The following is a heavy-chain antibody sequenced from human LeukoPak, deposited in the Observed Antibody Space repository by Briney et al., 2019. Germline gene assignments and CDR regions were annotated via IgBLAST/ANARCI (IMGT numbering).Heavy chain of an antibody. D-gene: IGHD3-10*01. CDR1: GFTVSSNY. CDR3: ARSIYASGSSYTFDI. Sequence: PGGSLRLSCAASGFTVSSNYMSWVRQAPGKGLEWVSVIYSGGSTYYADSVKGRFTISRHNSKNTLYVQMNTLRAEDTAVYYCARSIYASGSSYTFDIWGQGTMVTVSS. CDR2: IYSGGST. V-gene: IGHV3-53*01. J-gene: IGHJ3*02.